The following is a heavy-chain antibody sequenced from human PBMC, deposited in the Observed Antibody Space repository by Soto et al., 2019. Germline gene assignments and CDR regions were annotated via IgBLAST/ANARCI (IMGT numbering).Heavy chain of an antibody. CDR2: ISAYNGNT. D-gene: IGHD1-7*01. J-gene: IGHJ3*02. CDR1: GYTFTSYG. V-gene: IGHV1-18*01. Sequence: GPSVKVSCKASGYTFTSYGISWVRQAPGQGLEWMGWISAYNGNTNYAQKLQGRVTMTTDTSTSTAYMELRSLRSDDTAVYYCARDLVRDWNYGAFDIWGQGTMVTVSS. CDR3: ARDLVRDWNYGAFDI.